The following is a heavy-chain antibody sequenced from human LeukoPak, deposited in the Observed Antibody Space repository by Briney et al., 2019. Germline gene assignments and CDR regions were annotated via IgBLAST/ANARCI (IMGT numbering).Heavy chain of an antibody. D-gene: IGHD6-19*01. Sequence: GRSLRLSCAASGFTFSSYAMHWVRQAPGKGLEWVAVISYDGSNKYYADSVKGRFTISRDNSENTLYLQMNSLRAEDTAVYYCARVGSGPEFDYWGQGTLVTVSS. J-gene: IGHJ4*02. V-gene: IGHV3-30-3*01. CDR2: ISYDGSNK. CDR3: ARVGSGPEFDY. CDR1: GFTFSSYA.